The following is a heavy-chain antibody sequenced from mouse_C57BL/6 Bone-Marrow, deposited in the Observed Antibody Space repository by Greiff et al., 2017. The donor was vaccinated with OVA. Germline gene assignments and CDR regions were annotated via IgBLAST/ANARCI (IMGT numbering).Heavy chain of an antibody. V-gene: IGHV1-62-2*01. Sequence: QVQLQQSGAELVKPGASVTLSCKASGYTFTEYTIHWVKQRSGQGLEWIGWFYPGSGSIKYNEKFKDKATLTADKSSSTVYMELSRLTSEDSAVYFGARHEARGSTIRAWFAYWGQGTLVTVSA. J-gene: IGHJ3*01. CDR1: GYTFTEYT. D-gene: IGHD2-1*01. CDR2: FYPGSGSI. CDR3: ARHEARGSTIRAWFAY.